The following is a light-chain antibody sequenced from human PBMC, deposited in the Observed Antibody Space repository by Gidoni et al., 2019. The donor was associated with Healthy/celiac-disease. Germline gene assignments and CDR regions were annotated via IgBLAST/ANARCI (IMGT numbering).Light chain of an antibody. CDR1: QSVSSY. Sequence: EIVLTQSPATLSLSPGERATLSCRASQSVSSYLAWYQQKPGQAPRLLIDDASNRATGIPARFSGSGSGTDFTLTISSLEPEDFAVYYCQQRSNWPHLFXQXTRLEIK. J-gene: IGKJ5*01. CDR2: DAS. CDR3: QQRSNWPHL. V-gene: IGKV3-11*01.